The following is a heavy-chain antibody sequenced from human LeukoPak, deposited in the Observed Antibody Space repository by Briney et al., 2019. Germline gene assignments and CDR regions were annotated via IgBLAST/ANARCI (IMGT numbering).Heavy chain of an antibody. CDR1: GGSISSYY. CDR2: IYSTGST. CDR3: ARESPGIRGTRIDY. Sequence: PSETLSLTCTVSGGSISSYYWSWIRQPPGKGLEWIGYIYSTGSTYYNPSLKSRVTISVDTSKNQFSLILSSVTAADTAVYYCARESPGIRGTRIDYWGQGTLVTVSS. D-gene: IGHD1-7*01. J-gene: IGHJ4*02. V-gene: IGHV4-59*01.